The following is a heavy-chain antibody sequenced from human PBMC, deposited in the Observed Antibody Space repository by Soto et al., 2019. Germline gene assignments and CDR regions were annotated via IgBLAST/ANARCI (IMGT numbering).Heavy chain of an antibody. J-gene: IGHJ4*02. V-gene: IGHV1-69*06. D-gene: IGHD6-13*01. CDR1: GYSFSSHA. CDR2: IIPALCTP. CDR3: ARGGALSTSWYWGDGLDS. Sequence: QVQLEQSGSEVKKSGSSVKVSCKASGYSFSSHAITWVRQAPGQGLEWMGGIIPALCTPSYAQKFQGRVPISADKSTNTSYLELRSLRSEDTAVYYCARGGALSTSWYWGDGLDSWGQGTQVTVSS.